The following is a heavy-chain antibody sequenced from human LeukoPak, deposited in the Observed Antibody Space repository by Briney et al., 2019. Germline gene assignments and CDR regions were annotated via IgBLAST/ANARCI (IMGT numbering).Heavy chain of an antibody. J-gene: IGHJ4*02. V-gene: IGHV1-18*01. CDR3: ASTYYYDSSGYYLLYYFDY. Sequence: GASVKVSCKASGYTFTSYGISWVRQAPGQGLEWMGWISAYNGNTNYAQKLQGRVTMTTDTSTSTAYMELRSLRSDDTAVYYCASTYYYDSSGYYLLYYFDYWGQGTLVTVSS. CDR1: GYTFTSYG. CDR2: ISAYNGNT. D-gene: IGHD3-22*01.